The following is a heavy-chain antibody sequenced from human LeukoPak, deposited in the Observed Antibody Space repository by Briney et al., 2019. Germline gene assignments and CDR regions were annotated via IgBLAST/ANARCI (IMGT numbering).Heavy chain of an antibody. CDR2: IYTSGST. CDR1: GGSISSYY. V-gene: IGHV4-4*08. D-gene: IGHD2-2*01. J-gene: IGHJ3*02. Sequence: PSETLSLTCTVSGGSISSYYWSWIRQPPGKGLEWIGRIYTSGSTNYNPSLKSRVTISVDTSKNQFSLKLSSVTAADTAVYYCARVDCSSTSCPRRAFDIWGQGTMVTVSS. CDR3: ARVDCSSTSCPRRAFDI.